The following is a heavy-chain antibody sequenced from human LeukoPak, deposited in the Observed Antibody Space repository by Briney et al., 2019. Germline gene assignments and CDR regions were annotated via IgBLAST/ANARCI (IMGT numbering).Heavy chain of an antibody. J-gene: IGHJ4*02. Sequence: PGGSLRLSCAASGFTFSSYWMHWVRQAPGKGLEWVSGITWNSGPLGYADSVKGRFTISRDNAKDSLYLQMNSLRAEDTALYHCVKDFSSLNYFDSWGQGVLVTVSS. V-gene: IGHV3-9*01. CDR3: VKDFSSLNYFDS. CDR1: GFTFSSYW. CDR2: ITWNSGPL. D-gene: IGHD6-6*01.